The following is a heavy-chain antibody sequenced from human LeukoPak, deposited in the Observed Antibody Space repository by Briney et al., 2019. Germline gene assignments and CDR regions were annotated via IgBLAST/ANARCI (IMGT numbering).Heavy chain of an antibody. D-gene: IGHD3-16*02. CDR1: GFTFSSYW. CDR3: ARDPTAGYYDYVWGSYRYRGPPDY. V-gene: IGHV3-7*04. CDR2: IKQDGSEK. Sequence: PGGSLRLSCAASGFTFSSYWMSWVRQAPGKGLEWVANIKQDGSEKYYVDSVKGRFTISRDNAKNSLYLQMNSLRAEDTAVYYCARDPTAGYYDYVWGSYRYRGPPDYWGQGTLVTVSS. J-gene: IGHJ4*02.